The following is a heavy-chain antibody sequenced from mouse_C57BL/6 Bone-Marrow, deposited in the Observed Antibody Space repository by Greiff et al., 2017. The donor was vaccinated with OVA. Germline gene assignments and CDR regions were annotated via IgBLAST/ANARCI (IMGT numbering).Heavy chain of an antibody. V-gene: IGHV1-82*01. CDR3: AYGSGYGWYFDV. D-gene: IGHD1-1*01. J-gene: IGHJ1*03. CDR2: IYPGDGDT. Sequence: QVQLQQSGPELVKPGASVKISCKASGYAFSSSWMNWVKQRPGKGLEWIGRIYPGDGDTNYNGKFKGKATLTADKSSSTAYMQISSLTSEDSAVYFCAYGSGYGWYFDVWGTGTTVTVSS. CDR1: GYAFSSSW.